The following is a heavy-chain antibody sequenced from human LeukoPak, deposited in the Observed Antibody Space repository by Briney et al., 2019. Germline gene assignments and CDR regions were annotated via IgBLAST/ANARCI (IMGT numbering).Heavy chain of an antibody. CDR2: IWYDGSNK. J-gene: IGHJ3*02. CDR1: GFTFSSYG. CDR3: ARAEGYYDSSGNDAFDI. V-gene: IGHV3-33*01. D-gene: IGHD3-22*01. Sequence: PGGSLRLSCAASGFTFSSYGMHWVRQAPGKGLEWVAVIWYDGSNKHYADSVKGRFTISRDNSKNTLYLQMNSLRAEDTAVYYCARAEGYYDSSGNDAFDIWGQGTMVTVSS.